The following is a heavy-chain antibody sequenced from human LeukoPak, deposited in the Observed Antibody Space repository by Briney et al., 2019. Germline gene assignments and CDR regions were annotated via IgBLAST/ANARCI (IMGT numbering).Heavy chain of an antibody. J-gene: IGHJ4*02. Sequence: SQTLSLTCAISGDSVSSNSAAWNWIRQSPSRGLEWLGRTYYRSEWYNDYAVFVKSRITVNPDTSKNQFSLQLNSVTPEDTAVYYCARASYTITTYYFDYWGQGTLVTVSS. D-gene: IGHD4-11*01. CDR3: ARASYTITTYYFDY. V-gene: IGHV6-1*01. CDR2: TYYRSEWYN. CDR1: GDSVSSNSAA.